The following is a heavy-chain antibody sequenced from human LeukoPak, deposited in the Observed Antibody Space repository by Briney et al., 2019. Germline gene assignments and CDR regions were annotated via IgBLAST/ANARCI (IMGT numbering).Heavy chain of an antibody. CDR3: ARGPFSGYDPGDY. D-gene: IGHD5-12*01. Sequence: GGSLRLSCAASGFTFSSYSMNWVRQAPGKGLEWVSSINSDSSSIYYADSVKGRFTISRDNAKNLLYLQMNSLRAEDTAVYYCARGPFSGYDPGDYWGQGTLVTVSS. CDR2: INSDSSSI. V-gene: IGHV3-21*01. J-gene: IGHJ4*02. CDR1: GFTFSSYS.